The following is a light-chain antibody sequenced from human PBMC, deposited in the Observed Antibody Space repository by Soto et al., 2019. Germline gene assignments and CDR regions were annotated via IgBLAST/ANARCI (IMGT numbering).Light chain of an antibody. CDR1: SSDVGRYNY. V-gene: IGLV2-8*01. Sequence: QSALTQPPSASGSSGQSVTISCTGTSSDVGRYNYVSWYQQHPGKAPKLLIYEVSKRPSGVPDRFSGSKSGNTASLTVSGLQAEDEADYYCSSYAGTNNVVFGGGTKVTVL. CDR2: EVS. J-gene: IGLJ2*01. CDR3: SSYAGTNNVV.